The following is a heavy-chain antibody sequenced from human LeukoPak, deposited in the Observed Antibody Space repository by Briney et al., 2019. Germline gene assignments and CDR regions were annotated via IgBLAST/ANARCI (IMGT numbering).Heavy chain of an antibody. D-gene: IGHD6-19*01. V-gene: IGHV4-34*01. J-gene: IGHJ4*02. CDR2: INHSGST. Sequence: SETLSLTCAVYGGSFSGYYWSWIRQPPGKGLEWIGEINHSGSTNYNPSLKSRVTISVDTSKNQFSLKLNSVTAADTAVYYCARRSSYTFFDYWGQGTLVTVSS. CDR1: GGSFSGYY. CDR3: ARRSSYTFFDY.